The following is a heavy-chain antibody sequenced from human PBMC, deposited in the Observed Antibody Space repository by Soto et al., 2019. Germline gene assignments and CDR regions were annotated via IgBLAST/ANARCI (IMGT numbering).Heavy chain of an antibody. CDR2: IYYSGST. J-gene: IGHJ3*02. Sequence: SATLSLTCTVSGGSISSGGYYWSWIRQHPEKGLEWIGYIYYSGSTYYNPSLKSRVTISVDTSKNQFSLKLSSVTAADTAVYYCARDPVVGAGPLRAFDIWGQGTMVTVSS. V-gene: IGHV4-31*03. CDR3: ARDPVVGAGPLRAFDI. CDR1: GGSISSGGYY. D-gene: IGHD4-17*01.